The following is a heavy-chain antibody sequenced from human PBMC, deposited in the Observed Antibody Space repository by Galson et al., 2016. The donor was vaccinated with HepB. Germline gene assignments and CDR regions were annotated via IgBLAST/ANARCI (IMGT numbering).Heavy chain of an antibody. D-gene: IGHD3-10*01. V-gene: IGHV3-7*01. J-gene: IGHJ4*02. CDR2: IRGDGIVS. CDR3: SREMTGSYFD. Sequence: LRLSCAASGFTFHAHWMNWVRQAPGKGLEWVANIRGDGIVSYYAESVRGRFTISRDNAKNSLYLQMNGLRVDETAVYYCSREMTGSYFDWGQGTLVTVSS. CDR1: GFTFHAHW.